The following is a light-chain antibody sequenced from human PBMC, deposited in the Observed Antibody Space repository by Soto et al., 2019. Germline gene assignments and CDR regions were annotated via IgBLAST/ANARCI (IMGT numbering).Light chain of an antibody. Sequence: EIVVTQSPATLSLSPGERATLSCRASQTVSTDLAWYQQKPAQAPRLLMYDASYRATGITARFSGSGSGTDFTLTITSLDPEDFAVYYCQQRNSWPLITCGQGTLLDI. V-gene: IGKV3-11*01. CDR3: QQRNSWPLIT. CDR1: QTVSTD. CDR2: DAS. J-gene: IGKJ5*01.